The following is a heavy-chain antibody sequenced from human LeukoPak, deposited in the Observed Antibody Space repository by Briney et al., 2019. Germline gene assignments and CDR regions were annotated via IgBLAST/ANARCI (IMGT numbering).Heavy chain of an antibody. Sequence: GGSLRLSCAASGFTFSDYYMSWIRQAPGKGLEWVSYISSSGSTIYYADSVKGRFTISRDNAKNSLYLQMNSLRSEDTAVYYCARSEWVGITTSLFDSWGQGTLVTVSS. CDR2: ISSSGSTI. J-gene: IGHJ5*01. V-gene: IGHV3-11*04. CDR3: ARSEWVGITTSLFDS. D-gene: IGHD3-22*01. CDR1: GFTFSDYY.